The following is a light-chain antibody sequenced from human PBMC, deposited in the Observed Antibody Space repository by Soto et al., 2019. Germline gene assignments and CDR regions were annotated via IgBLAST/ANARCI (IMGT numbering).Light chain of an antibody. V-gene: IGKV3-20*01. CDR1: QSVGSSY. CDR2: GAS. CDR3: QQYGTTPIT. J-gene: IGKJ5*01. Sequence: EIVLTQSPGTLSLSPGERATLSCRASQSVGSSYLAWYQQKPGQAPRLLIYGASSRATGIPDRFSGSGSGTDFTLTISRLEPEDFAVFYCQQYGTTPITFGQGTRLEIK.